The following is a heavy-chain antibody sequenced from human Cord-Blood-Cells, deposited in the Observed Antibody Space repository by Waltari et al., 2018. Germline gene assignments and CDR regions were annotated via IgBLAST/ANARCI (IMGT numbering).Heavy chain of an antibody. V-gene: IGHV4-31*03. CDR1: GGSISSGGYY. D-gene: IGHD3-10*01. CDR3: ARDPNYGSGSYLDY. J-gene: IGHJ4*02. Sequence: QVQLQESGPGLVKPSQTLSLPCTVPGGSISSGGYYWRWNRRHPGKGLGRIGYIYYSGSTYYNPSLKSRVTISVDTSKNQFSLKLSSVTAADTAVYYCARDPNYGSGSYLDYWGQGTLVTVSS. CDR2: IYYSGST.